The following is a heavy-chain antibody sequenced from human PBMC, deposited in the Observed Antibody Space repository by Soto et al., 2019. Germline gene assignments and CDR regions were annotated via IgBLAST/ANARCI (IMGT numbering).Heavy chain of an antibody. J-gene: IGHJ5*02. Sequence: QVQLVQSGAEVKKPGASVKVSCKASGYTFTTHGISWVRQVPGQGLEWMGWVRGDNDHTNYALSLQGRVTMTTDTSTNTAYMELRSLRSDDTAVYYCARDLGYCRSGTCYREWFDPWGQGTLVTVSS. D-gene: IGHD2-15*01. CDR2: VRGDNDHT. CDR3: ARDLGYCRSGTCYREWFDP. V-gene: IGHV1-18*01. CDR1: GYTFTTHG.